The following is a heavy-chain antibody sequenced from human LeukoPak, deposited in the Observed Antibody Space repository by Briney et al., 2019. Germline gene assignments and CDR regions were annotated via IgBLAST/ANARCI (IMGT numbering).Heavy chain of an antibody. CDR2: IRSKAYGGTT. CDR1: EFTVSSNY. D-gene: IGHD3-3*01. CDR3: TRVLRFLEWLLLPYYYYGMDV. J-gene: IGHJ6*02. V-gene: IGHV3-49*03. Sequence: GGSLRLSCAASEFTVSSNYMSWFRQAPGKGLEWVGFIRSKAYGGTTEYAASVKGRFTISRDDSKSIAYLQMNSLKTEDTAVYYCTRVLRFLEWLLLPYYYYGMDVWGQGTTVTVSS.